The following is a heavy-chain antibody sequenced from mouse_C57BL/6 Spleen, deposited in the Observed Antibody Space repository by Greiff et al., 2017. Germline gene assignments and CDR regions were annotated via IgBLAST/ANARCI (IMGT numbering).Heavy chain of an antibody. V-gene: IGHV3-6*01. CDR2: ISYDGSN. J-gene: IGHJ2*01. CDR1: GYSITSGYY. D-gene: IGHD1-2*01. CDR3: AREATTSYFDY. Sequence: EVQLQESGPGLVKPSQSLSLTCSVTGYSITSGYYWNWIRQFPGNKLEWMGYISYDGSNNSNPSLKNRISITRDTSKNQFFLKLNSVTTEDTATYYCAREATTSYFDYWGQGTTLTVSS.